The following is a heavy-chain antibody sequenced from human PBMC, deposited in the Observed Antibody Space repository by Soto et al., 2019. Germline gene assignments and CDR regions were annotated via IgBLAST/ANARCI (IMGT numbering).Heavy chain of an antibody. V-gene: IGHV3-30*18. D-gene: IGHD3-3*01. CDR3: AKGTGYDFWSGPTVYYFDY. J-gene: IGHJ4*02. Sequence: PGGSLRLSCAASGFTFSSYGMHWVRQAPGKGLEWVAVISYDGSNKYYADSVKGRFTISRDNSKNTLYLQMNSLRAEDTAVYYCAKGTGYDFWSGPTVYYFDYWGQGTLVTVSS. CDR1: GFTFSSYG. CDR2: ISYDGSNK.